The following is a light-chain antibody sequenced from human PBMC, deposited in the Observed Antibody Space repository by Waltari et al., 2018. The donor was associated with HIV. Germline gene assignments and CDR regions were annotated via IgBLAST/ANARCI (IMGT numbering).Light chain of an antibody. V-gene: IGLV2-23*01. Sequence: QSALTQPASVSGSPGQSITISCIGTSSDVGGYSLVSWYQHHPGKAPQLLIFEDTERPSGVSNRFSASKSGTTASLTISGLLAEDAADYYCCSYGGFTTYVFGSGTNVTVL. CDR2: EDT. CDR1: SSDVGGYSL. CDR3: CSYGGFTTYV. J-gene: IGLJ1*01.